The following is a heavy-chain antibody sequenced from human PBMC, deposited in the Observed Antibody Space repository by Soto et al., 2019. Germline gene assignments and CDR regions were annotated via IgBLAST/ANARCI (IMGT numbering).Heavy chain of an antibody. V-gene: IGHV3-11*06. Sequence: QVQLVESGGGLVEPGGSLRLSCAASGFSVGDNYMTWIRQAPGKGLEWLSYSSSRCGYTNYADSVKGRFTISRDNAKNSPYLQMDSLRAEDTAVYFCARSSGRRHVFTFDYAMDVWGQGTTVTVSS. D-gene: IGHD3-16*01. CDR2: SSSRCGYT. J-gene: IGHJ6*02. CDR1: GFSVGDNY. CDR3: ARSSGRRHVFTFDYAMDV.